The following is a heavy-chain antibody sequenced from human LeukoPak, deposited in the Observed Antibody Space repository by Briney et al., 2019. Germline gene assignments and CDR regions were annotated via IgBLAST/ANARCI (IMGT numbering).Heavy chain of an antibody. CDR3: ARDSMGIAVAGTGY. CDR2: ISAYNGNT. D-gene: IGHD6-13*01. Sequence: ASVKVSCKVSGYTLTELSMHWVRQAPGKGLEWMGWISAYNGNTNYAQKLQGRVTMTTDTSTSTAYMELRSLRSDDTAVYYCARDSMGIAVAGTGYWGQGTLVTVSS. CDR1: GYTLTELS. J-gene: IGHJ4*02. V-gene: IGHV1-18*01.